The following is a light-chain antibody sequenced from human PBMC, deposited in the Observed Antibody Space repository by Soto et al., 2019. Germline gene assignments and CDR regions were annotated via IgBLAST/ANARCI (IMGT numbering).Light chain of an antibody. CDR1: QSVISTY. Sequence: EIVLTQSPGTLSLSPVEIATLSCPASQSVISTYLAWYQQKPGQAPRLLIYGASSRATGIPDRFSGSGSGTDFTLTISRLEPQDFAVYYCQQYGSSPITFGQGTRLEIK. J-gene: IGKJ5*01. CDR2: GAS. V-gene: IGKV3-20*01. CDR3: QQYGSSPIT.